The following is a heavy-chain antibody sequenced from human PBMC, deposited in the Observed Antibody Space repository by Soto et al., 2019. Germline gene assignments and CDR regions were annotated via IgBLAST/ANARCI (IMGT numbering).Heavy chain of an antibody. Sequence: EVQLVEFGGGLVQPGGSLRLSCAGSGFTFSDYYIDWVCQAPGKGLEWVGRSRDKGNSYSTDYAASVKGRFTISRDASKITLILQTMSMKTEGSALYYYTRCITVTTASDYWGQGTLVTVSS. D-gene: IGHD1-7*01. V-gene: IGHV3-72*01. J-gene: IGHJ4*02. CDR2: SRDKGNSYST. CDR3: TRCITVTTASDY. CDR1: GFTFSDYY.